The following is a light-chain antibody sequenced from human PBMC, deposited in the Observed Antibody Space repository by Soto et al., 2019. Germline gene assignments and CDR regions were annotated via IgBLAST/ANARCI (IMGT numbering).Light chain of an antibody. J-gene: IGLJ3*02. CDR1: SSDVGGYIY. CDR3: CSYAGNKTVV. V-gene: IGLV2-11*01. Sequence: QSALTQPRSVSGSPGQSVTISCTGTSSDVGGYIYVSWYQQYPAKAPKVMIYDVSRRPSGVPDRFSGSKSGNTASLTISGLQAEDEAGYYCCSYAGNKTVVFGGGTKVTVL. CDR2: DVS.